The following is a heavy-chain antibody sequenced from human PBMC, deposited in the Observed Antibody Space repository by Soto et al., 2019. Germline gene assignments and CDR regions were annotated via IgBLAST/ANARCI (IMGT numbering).Heavy chain of an antibody. Sequence: ESLKISCKGSGYIFGNYWIGWVRQMPVKGLEWMGIIYPGDSDTRYSPSFEGQVTISADQSISTAYLQWSSLQASDTAMSYCVRPGVVAVSGYYGMDVWGQGSTVTLTS. CDR2: IYPGDSDT. CDR1: GYIFGNYW. J-gene: IGHJ6*02. V-gene: IGHV5-51*01. D-gene: IGHD3-3*01. CDR3: VRPGVVAVSGYYGMDV.